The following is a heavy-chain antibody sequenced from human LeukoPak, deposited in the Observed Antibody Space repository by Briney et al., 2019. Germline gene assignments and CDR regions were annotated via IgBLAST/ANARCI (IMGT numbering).Heavy chain of an antibody. Sequence: TSETLSLTCTVSGGSISSSTYYWGWIRQPPGKGLEWIGSIYYSGSTYYNPSLKSRVTISVDTSKNQFSLKLSSVTAADTAVYYCARARVYRYSAYDPNDTAMGHFDYWGQGTLVTVSS. CDR2: IYYSGST. V-gene: IGHV4-39*07. J-gene: IGHJ4*02. CDR3: ARARVYRYSAYDPNDTAMGHFDY. D-gene: IGHD5-18*01. CDR1: GGSISSSTYY.